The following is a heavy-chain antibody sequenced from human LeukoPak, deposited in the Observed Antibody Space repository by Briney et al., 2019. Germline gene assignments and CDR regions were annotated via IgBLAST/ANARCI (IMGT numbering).Heavy chain of an antibody. V-gene: IGHV1-2*02. Sequence: RASVTVSFKASGYTFNGYYIHWVRQAPGQGLDWMGWINPDSGGTDYAQKFQDRVTMTRDTSISTAYLEVISLTFDDTAVYYCASTDPTGTYSSSFYYWGQGTLVTVSS. CDR1: GYTFNGYY. D-gene: IGHD1-26*01. J-gene: IGHJ4*02. CDR2: INPDSGGT. CDR3: ASTDPTGTYSSSFYY.